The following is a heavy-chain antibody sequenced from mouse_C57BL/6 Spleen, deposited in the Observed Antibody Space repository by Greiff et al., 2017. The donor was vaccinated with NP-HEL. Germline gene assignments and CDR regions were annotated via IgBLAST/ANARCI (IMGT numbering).Heavy chain of an antibody. CDR2: IDPSDSYT. CDR3: ARVNWDYFDY. Sequence: VQLQQPGAELVKPGASVKLSCKASGYTFTSYWMQWVKQRPGQGLEWIGEIDPSDSYTNYNQKFKGKATLTVDTSSSTAYMQLSSLTSEDSAVYYCARVNWDYFDYWGQGTTLTVSS. J-gene: IGHJ2*01. V-gene: IGHV1-50*01. CDR1: GYTFTSYW. D-gene: IGHD4-1*02.